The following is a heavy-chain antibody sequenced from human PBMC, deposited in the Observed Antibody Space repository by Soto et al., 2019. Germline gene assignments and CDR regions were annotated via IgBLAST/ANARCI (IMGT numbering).Heavy chain of an antibody. Sequence: AGGSLRLSCAASGFTFSSYWMHWVRQAPGKGLVWVSRINSDGSSTYYADSVKGRFTTSGDSSKTIVYLQMNSLRPDDTAVYYCASWHLQEHAYDVWGQGTTVTVS. CDR1: GFTFSSYW. V-gene: IGHV3-74*01. D-gene: IGHD4-4*01. J-gene: IGHJ3*01. CDR3: ASWHLQEHAYDV. CDR2: INSDGSST.